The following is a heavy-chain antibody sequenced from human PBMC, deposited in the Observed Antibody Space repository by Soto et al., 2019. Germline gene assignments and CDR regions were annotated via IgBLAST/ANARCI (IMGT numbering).Heavy chain of an antibody. CDR3: TKEQDRPPGRLYYHALDV. D-gene: IGHD3-10*01. Sequence: LRFPCSGCGSTFSYYIIHKVPQAAGKGLDGVAAISYDGSNTFCAKSVKGRFTISIDNSKNTMYLEINSRGNEDTAVYYSTKEQDRPPGRLYYHALDVWGQGNKVTV. CDR2: ISYDGSNT. V-gene: IGHV3-30-3*01. CDR1: GSTFSYYI. J-gene: IGHJ6*02.